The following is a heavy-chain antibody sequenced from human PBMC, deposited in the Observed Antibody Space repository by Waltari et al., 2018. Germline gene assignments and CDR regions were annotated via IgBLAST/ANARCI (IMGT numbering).Heavy chain of an antibody. CDR3: ARGGYYAMDV. V-gene: IGHV3-74*01. Sequence: EVQLVESGGGLVQPGGSLRLSCAASGFTFSSYWMRWVRQAPGKGLVVGSEMKTEGSATNYADSVKGRFTISRDNAKNTLFLQMNSLTAEDTAVYYCARGGYYAMDVWGQGTTVTVSS. J-gene: IGHJ6*02. CDR1: GFTFSSYW. CDR2: MKTEGSAT. D-gene: IGHD3-16*01.